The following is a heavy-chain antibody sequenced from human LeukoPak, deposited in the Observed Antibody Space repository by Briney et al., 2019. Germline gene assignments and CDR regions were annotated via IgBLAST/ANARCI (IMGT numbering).Heavy chain of an antibody. CDR1: GYTFTSYG. V-gene: IGHV1-18*01. CDR2: ISAYNGNT. CDR3: ARDPLSPSYHYYYMDV. Sequence: ASVKVSCKASGYTFTSYGISWVRQAPGQGLEWMGWISAYNGNTNYAQKLQGRVTMTTDTSTSTAYMELRSLRSDDTAVYYCARDPLSPSYHYYYMDVWGKGTTVTVSS. J-gene: IGHJ6*03.